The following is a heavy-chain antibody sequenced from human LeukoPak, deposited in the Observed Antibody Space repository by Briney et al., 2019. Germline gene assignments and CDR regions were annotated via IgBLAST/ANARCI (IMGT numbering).Heavy chain of an antibody. D-gene: IGHD1-26*01. Sequence: GGSLRLSCAASGFTFGDYAMHWVRQAPGKGLEWVSGINWNSGSIGYADSVKGRFTISRDNAKNSLYLQMSSLRADDMALYYCVKGRGGSYNNPFDYLGQGTLVTVSS. CDR3: VKGRGGSYNNPFDY. CDR1: GFTFGDYA. V-gene: IGHV3-9*03. J-gene: IGHJ4*02. CDR2: INWNSGSI.